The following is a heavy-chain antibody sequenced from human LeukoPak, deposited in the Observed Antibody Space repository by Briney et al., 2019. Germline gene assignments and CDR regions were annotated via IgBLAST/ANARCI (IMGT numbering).Heavy chain of an antibody. D-gene: IGHD2-8*01. CDR2: ISHSGST. Sequence: PSETLSLTCAVSGYSISSGYYWGWIRQPPGKRLEWIGSISHSGSTYYNPSLKSRVTISVDTSKNQFYLKLSSVTAADTALYYCARGMFCTNGLCYSYNYYYMDAWGKGTTVTVSS. V-gene: IGHV4-38-2*01. CDR1: GYSISSGYY. CDR3: ARGMFCTNGLCYSYNYYYMDA. J-gene: IGHJ6*03.